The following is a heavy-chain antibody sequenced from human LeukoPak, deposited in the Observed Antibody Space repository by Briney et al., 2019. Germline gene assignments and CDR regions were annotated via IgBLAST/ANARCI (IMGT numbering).Heavy chain of an antibody. J-gene: IGHJ4*02. D-gene: IGHD5-18*01. V-gene: IGHV3-23*01. CDR1: GFTFSNYA. CDR3: ARGRGIQLWRFDY. CDR2: ISGSGDST. Sequence: GGSLRLSCAASGFTFSNYAMSWVRQAPGKGLEWVSAISGSGDSTYYADSVRGRFTISRDNSKDTLFLQMNSLRAEDTAVYYCARGRGIQLWRFDYWGQGTLVTVSS.